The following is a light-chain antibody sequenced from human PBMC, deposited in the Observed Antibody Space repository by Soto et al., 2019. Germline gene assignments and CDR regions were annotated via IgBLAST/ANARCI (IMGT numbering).Light chain of an antibody. J-gene: IGLJ3*02. Sequence: QSVLTQPPSVSGAPGQRVTISCTGSSSNIGAGYDVHWYQQLPGTAPKLLIYGNSNRPSGVPDRFSGSNSGTSASLAITGLQAEYEADYYCPSYDSSLSGWVFGGGTKLTVL. CDR1: SSNIGAGYD. V-gene: IGLV1-40*01. CDR2: GNS. CDR3: PSYDSSLSGWV.